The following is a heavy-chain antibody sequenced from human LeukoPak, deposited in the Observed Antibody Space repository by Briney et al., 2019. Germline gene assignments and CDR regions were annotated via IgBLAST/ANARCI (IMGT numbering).Heavy chain of an antibody. CDR2: INSDGSST. Sequence: GGSLRLSCAASGFTFSSYWMHWVRQAPGKGLVWVSRINSDGSSTSYADSVKGRFTISRDNAKNTLYLQMDSLRAEDMAVYYCARHCSGGRCNYDYWGQGTLVTVSS. CDR1: GFTFSSYW. D-gene: IGHD2-15*01. CDR3: ARHCSGGRCNYDY. J-gene: IGHJ4*02. V-gene: IGHV3-74*01.